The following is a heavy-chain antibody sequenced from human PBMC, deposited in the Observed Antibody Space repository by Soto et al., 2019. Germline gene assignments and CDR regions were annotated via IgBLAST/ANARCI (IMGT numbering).Heavy chain of an antibody. CDR2: LSPNGENQ. D-gene: IGHD3-22*01. V-gene: IGHV3-30*04. CDR1: AFSFNKYA. J-gene: IGHJ4*02. Sequence: QVQLVGSGGGVVQSGGSLRLSCADPAFSFNKYALHWIRQAPGEGLEWVAVLSPNGENQYYRDSVRGRFTISRDTSKSTLYLQMTSLRPEDTAVYYCATGAAFYYDTSRFWGQGTLVTVSS. CDR3: ATGAAFYYDTSRF.